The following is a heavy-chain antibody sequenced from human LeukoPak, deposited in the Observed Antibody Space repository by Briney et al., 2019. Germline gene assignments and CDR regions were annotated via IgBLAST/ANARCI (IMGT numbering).Heavy chain of an antibody. Sequence: PGGSLRLSCAASRFTFSGYGMNWVRQAPGRGLEWVSYISSTSITIYYADSVKGRFTISRDNAKNSLYLQMNSLRAEDTAVYYCAKGGGSGSYDAFDIWGKGTMVTVSS. J-gene: IGHJ3*02. CDR2: ISSTSITI. D-gene: IGHD1-26*01. CDR1: RFTFSGYG. V-gene: IGHV3-48*01. CDR3: AKGGGSGSYDAFDI.